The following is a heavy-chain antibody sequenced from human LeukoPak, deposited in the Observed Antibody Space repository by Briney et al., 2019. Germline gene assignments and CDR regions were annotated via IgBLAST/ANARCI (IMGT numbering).Heavy chain of an antibody. D-gene: IGHD5-12*01. CDR1: GGSLSSYP. Sequence: SVKVSCKASGGSLSSYPTSWVRQAPGQGLEWMGRIIPVVGLINYAQKFQGRVTLTADMSTTTVYMELNSLTSDDTAVYYCARPSVAWFDPWGQGTLVTVSS. CDR2: IIPVVGLI. CDR3: ARPSVAWFDP. J-gene: IGHJ5*02. V-gene: IGHV1-69*02.